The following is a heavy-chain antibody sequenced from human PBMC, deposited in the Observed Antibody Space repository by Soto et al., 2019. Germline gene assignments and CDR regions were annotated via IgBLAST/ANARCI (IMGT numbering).Heavy chain of an antibody. V-gene: IGHV4-59*08. D-gene: IGHD3-10*01. CDR1: GGSISRYY. CDR3: ARLSWFVEYYFDY. J-gene: IGHJ4*02. Sequence: QVPLPESGPGLLKPSETLSLTCTVSGGSISRYYLSWIRQPPGQGLEWIGYIYYTGSTNYTPSLKSRVTMSVDTSKKQFSLKLTSVTAAYTAVYYCARLSWFVEYYFDYWGQGTLVTVSS. CDR2: IYYTGST.